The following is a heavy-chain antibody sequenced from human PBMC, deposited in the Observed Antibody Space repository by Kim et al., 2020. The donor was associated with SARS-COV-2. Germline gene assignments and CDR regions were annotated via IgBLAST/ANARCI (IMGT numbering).Heavy chain of an antibody. CDR3: AAALLTGDDY. J-gene: IGHJ4*02. Sequence: NTNYAQTFQERVTITRDMSTSTAYMELSSLRSEDTAVYYCAAALLTGDDYWGQGTLVTVSS. CDR2: NT. D-gene: IGHD7-27*01. V-gene: IGHV1-58*01.